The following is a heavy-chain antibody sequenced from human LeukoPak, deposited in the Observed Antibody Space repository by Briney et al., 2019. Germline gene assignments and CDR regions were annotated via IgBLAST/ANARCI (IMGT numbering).Heavy chain of an antibody. Sequence: GGSLRLSCAASGFXFSRYWISWVRQAPGKGLEWVANIKRDGSEKYYVDSVKGRFTISRDNAKNSLYLQMNSLRAEDTAVYYCARDDNWGSDYWGQGTLVTVSS. CDR1: GFXFSRYW. J-gene: IGHJ4*02. CDR3: ARDDNWGSDY. D-gene: IGHD7-27*01. CDR2: IKRDGSEK. V-gene: IGHV3-7*04.